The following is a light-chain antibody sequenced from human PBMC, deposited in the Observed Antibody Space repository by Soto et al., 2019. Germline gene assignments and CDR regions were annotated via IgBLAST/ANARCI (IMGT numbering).Light chain of an antibody. CDR1: QDIRSY. J-gene: IGKJ1*01. CDR3: QQLNSYPWT. CDR2: AAS. Sequence: DIQLTQSPSFLSASVGDRVTITCRASQDIRSYLAWYQQKPGKAPKLLIYAASTLQSGVPSRFSGSGSGTEFTLTISSLQPEDFATYYCQQLNSYPWTFGQGTKVEMK. V-gene: IGKV1-9*01.